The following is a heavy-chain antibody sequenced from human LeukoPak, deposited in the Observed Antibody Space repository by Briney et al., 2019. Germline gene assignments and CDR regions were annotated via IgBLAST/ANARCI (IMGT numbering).Heavy chain of an antibody. CDR3: ARQYGSGSYYPPFDY. V-gene: IGHV4-34*01. Sequence: PSETLSLTCAVYGGSFSGYYWSWIRQPPGKGLEWIGEINHSGSTYYNPSLKSRVTISVDTSKNQFSLRLSSVTASDTAVYYCARQYGSGSYYPPFDYWGQGTLVTVSS. CDR1: GGSFSGYY. CDR2: INHSGST. J-gene: IGHJ4*02. D-gene: IGHD3-10*01.